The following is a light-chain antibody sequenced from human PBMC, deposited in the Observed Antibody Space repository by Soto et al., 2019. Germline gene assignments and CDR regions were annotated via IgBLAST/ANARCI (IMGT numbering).Light chain of an antibody. CDR1: SSNIGAGYD. J-gene: IGLJ3*02. CDR2: GNS. V-gene: IGLV1-40*01. Sequence: QSVLTQPPSVSGAPGQRVTISCTGSSSNIGAGYDVHWYQQLLGTAPKLLIYGNSNRPSGVPDRFSGSKSGTSASLAITGLQAEDEADYYCQSYDSSLSGWAFGGGTKLTVL. CDR3: QSYDSSLSGWA.